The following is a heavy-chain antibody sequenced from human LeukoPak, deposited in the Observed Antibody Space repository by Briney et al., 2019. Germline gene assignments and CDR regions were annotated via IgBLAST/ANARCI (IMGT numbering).Heavy chain of an antibody. J-gene: IGHJ4*02. CDR1: GGTFSSYA. CDR3: ARYCSSTSCYTGTAFDY. V-gene: IGHV1-69*13. CDR2: SIPIFGTA. D-gene: IGHD2-2*02. Sequence: SVKVTCKASGGTFSSYAISWVRQAPGQGLEWMGGSIPIFGTANYAHKFQGRVTITADESTSTAYMELSSLRSEDTAVYYCARYCSSTSCYTGTAFDYWGQGTLVTVSS.